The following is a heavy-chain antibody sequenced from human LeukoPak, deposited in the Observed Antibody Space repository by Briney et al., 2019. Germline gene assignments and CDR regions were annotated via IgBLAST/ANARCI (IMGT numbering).Heavy chain of an antibody. CDR2: INHSGST. V-gene: IGHV4-34*01. CDR3: ARRMVRGFPVK. D-gene: IGHD3-10*01. CDR1: GGSFSGHY. Sequence: SETLSLTCAVYGGSFSGHYWSWIRQPPGKGLEWIGEINHSGSTNYNPSLKSRVTISVDTSKNQFSLKLSSVTAADTAVYYCARRMVRGFPVKWGQGTLVTVSS. J-gene: IGHJ4*02.